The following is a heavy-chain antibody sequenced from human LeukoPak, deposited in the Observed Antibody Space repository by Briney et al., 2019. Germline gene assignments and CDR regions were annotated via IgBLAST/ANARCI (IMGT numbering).Heavy chain of an antibody. Sequence: PGGSLRLSCAASGFTFSIYEMSWVRQAPGKGLEWVSYMSSRGSTISYADSVKGRFIISRDNAKNSLSLQMNSLRAEDTAVYYCARARTPDYWGQGTLVTVSS. J-gene: IGHJ4*02. CDR1: GFTFSIYE. CDR2: MSSRGSTI. CDR3: ARARTPDY. V-gene: IGHV3-48*03. D-gene: IGHD2-15*01.